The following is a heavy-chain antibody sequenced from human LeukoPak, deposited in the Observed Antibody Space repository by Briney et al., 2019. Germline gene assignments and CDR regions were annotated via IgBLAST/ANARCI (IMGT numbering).Heavy chain of an antibody. CDR2: ITASADTS. D-gene: IGHD3-9*01. Sequence: GGSLRLSCAASGFTFSSYSMSWVRQAPGKGLEWVSSITASADTSFYSDSVKGRFTISRDNSKNPVNLQMNSLRPEDTAIYQCAADYDMLTGYFSDLGYWGQGTLVTVSS. CDR1: GFTFSSYS. CDR3: AADYDMLTGYFSDLGY. V-gene: IGHV3-23*01. J-gene: IGHJ4*02.